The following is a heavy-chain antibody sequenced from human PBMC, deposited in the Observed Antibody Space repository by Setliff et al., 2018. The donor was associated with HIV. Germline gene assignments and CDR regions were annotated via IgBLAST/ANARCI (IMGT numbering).Heavy chain of an antibody. CDR2: AYTTGTT. CDR3: TRGPRGIGPRPDWLDS. J-gene: IGHJ5*01. Sequence: TLSLTCSVSGGSITRGSYYWTWIRQPAGKGLEWIGHAYTTGTTNYSPSLKSRVTISLDTSKNQVSLKLSSVTAADTAVYYCTRGPRGIGPRPDWLDSWGQGTQVTVSS. D-gene: IGHD6-6*01. V-gene: IGHV4-61*09. CDR1: GGSITRGSYY.